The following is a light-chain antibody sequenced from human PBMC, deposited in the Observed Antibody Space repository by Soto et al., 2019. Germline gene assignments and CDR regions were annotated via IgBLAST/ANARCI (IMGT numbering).Light chain of an antibody. CDR1: QSVSSSY. J-gene: IGKJ3*01. V-gene: IGKV3-20*01. CDR3: QQYGSSLLFT. CDR2: GAS. Sequence: EIVLTQSPGTLSLSPGERGTLSCRASQSVSSSYLAWYQQKPGQAPRLLIYGASSRATGIPDRFSDSGSGTDFTLTISRLEPEDFAVYYCQQYGSSLLFTFVPGTKVDIK.